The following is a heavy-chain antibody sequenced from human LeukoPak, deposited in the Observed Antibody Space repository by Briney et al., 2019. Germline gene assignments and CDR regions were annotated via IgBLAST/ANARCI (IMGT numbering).Heavy chain of an antibody. CDR2: ISYDGSKK. CDR1: GFMFSHFG. Sequence: GGSLRLSREASGFMFSHFGIHWVRQAPGKGLEWVAVISYDGSKKYYADSVEGRFTISRDNSKKTVHLQMNSLRAEDTAVYYCVKEGRDTTFGVLVPFDYWGQGALVIVSS. CDR3: VKEGRDTTFGVLVPFDY. J-gene: IGHJ4*02. V-gene: IGHV3-30*18. D-gene: IGHD3-3*01.